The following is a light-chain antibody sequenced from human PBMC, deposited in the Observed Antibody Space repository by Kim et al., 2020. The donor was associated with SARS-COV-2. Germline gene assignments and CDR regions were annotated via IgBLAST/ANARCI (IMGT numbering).Light chain of an antibody. V-gene: IGLV4-60*03. CDR2: LEGSGSY. CDR3: ETWDSNTRV. Sequence: QLVLTQSSSASASLGSSVTLTCTLSSGHSNNIIAWHQQQPGKALRYLMKLEGSGSYNKGSGVPDHFSGYSSGADRYLIISKLHSEDEADYYCETWDSNTRVVGGGTKLTVL. J-gene: IGLJ2*01. CDR1: SGHSNNI.